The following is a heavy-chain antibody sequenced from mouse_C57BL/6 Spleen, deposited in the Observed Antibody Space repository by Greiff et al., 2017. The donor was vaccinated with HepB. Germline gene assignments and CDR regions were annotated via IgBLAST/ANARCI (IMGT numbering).Heavy chain of an antibody. CDR1: GYTFTSYW. CDR2: IHPNSGST. D-gene: IGHD1-1*01. Sequence: QVHVKQPGAELVKPGASVKLSCKASGYTFTSYWMHWVKQRPGQGLEWIGMIHPNSGSTNYNEKFKSKATLTVDKSSSTAYMQLSSLTSEDSAVYYCASRDYGSSYYFDYWGQGTTLTVSS. CDR3: ASRDYGSSYYFDY. V-gene: IGHV1-64*01. J-gene: IGHJ2*01.